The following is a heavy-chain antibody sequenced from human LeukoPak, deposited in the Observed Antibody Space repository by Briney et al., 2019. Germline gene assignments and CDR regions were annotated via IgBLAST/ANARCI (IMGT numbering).Heavy chain of an antibody. CDR1: GFTFSSYE. D-gene: IGHD3-10*01. V-gene: IGHV3-7*01. CDR3: SRLSAMLRGPEAFYYFEY. CDR2: IKGDGTEK. J-gene: IGHJ4*02. Sequence: GGSLRLSCAASGFTFSSYEMNWVRQAPGRGLEWVANIKGDGTEKYYVDSVKGRFTISRDNAKNSLFLQMNNLRAEDTAVYYCSRLSAMLRGPEAFYYFEYWGQGTLVTVSS.